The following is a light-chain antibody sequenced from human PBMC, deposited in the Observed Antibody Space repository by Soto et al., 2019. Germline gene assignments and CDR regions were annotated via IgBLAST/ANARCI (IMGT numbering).Light chain of an antibody. Sequence: VLTQPPSASGTPGQRVTISCSGGSSNIGGNTVNWYQQLPGAAPKLIIFSNSQRPSGVPDRFSGSKSGTSASLAIGGLQSEDEAEYYCSTWDDSLNGPLFGGGTKLTVL. CDR3: STWDDSLNGPL. CDR1: SSNIGGNT. V-gene: IGLV1-44*01. J-gene: IGLJ2*01. CDR2: SNS.